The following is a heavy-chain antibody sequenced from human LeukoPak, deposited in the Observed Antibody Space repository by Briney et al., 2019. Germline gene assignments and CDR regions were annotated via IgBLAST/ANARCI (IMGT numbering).Heavy chain of an antibody. CDR3: ASRYCSSTSCSWAAIDI. CDR2: ISAYNGNT. Sequence: SVKVSCKASGYTFTSYGISWVRQAPGQGLEWMGWISAYNGNTNYAQKLEGRVTMTTDTSTSTAYMELRSLRSDDTAVYYCASRYCSSTSCSWAAIDIWGQGTMVTVSS. CDR1: GYTFTSYG. J-gene: IGHJ3*02. V-gene: IGHV1-18*01. D-gene: IGHD2-2*01.